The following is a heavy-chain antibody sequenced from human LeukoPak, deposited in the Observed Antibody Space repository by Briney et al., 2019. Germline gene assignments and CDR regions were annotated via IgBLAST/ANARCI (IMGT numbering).Heavy chain of an antibody. CDR3: ARGSEIAAAGSGYSFDY. J-gene: IGHJ4*02. D-gene: IGHD6-13*01. V-gene: IGHV4-34*01. Sequence: SETLSLTCAVYGGSFSGYYWSWIRQPPGRGLEWIGEINHSGSTNYNPSLRSRVTMSVDTSKNQFSLELSSVTAADTAVYYCARGSEIAAAGSGYSFDYWGQGTLVTVSS. CDR2: INHSGST. CDR1: GGSFSGYY.